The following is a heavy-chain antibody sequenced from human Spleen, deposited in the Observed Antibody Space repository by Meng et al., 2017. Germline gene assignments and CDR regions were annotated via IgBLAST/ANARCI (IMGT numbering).Heavy chain of an antibody. CDR2: INHSGST. J-gene: IGHJ4*02. D-gene: IGHD4-11*01. CDR1: GGSFSDYY. Sequence: QVQIERWGSVMLKPSATLSLTCVVSGGSFSDYYWSWIRQPPGKGLEWIGEINHSGSTNYNPSLESRATISVDTSQNNLSLKLSSVTAADSAVYYCARGPTTMAHDFDYWGQGTLVTVSS. CDR3: ARGPTTMAHDFDY. V-gene: IGHV4-34*01.